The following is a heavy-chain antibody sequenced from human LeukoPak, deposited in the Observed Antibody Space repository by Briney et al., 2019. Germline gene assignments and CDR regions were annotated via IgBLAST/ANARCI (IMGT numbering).Heavy chain of an antibody. CDR3: VKDRSGYDYFDF. CDR2: ISSNGGST. J-gene: IGHJ4*02. CDR1: GFTFSRYD. Sequence: GGSLRLSCSASGFTFSRYDMHWVRQAPGKGLEYVSAISSNGGSTYYADSVKGRFTISRDNSKNTLYLQMSSLRAEDTAVYYGVKDRSGYDYFDFWGQGTLVTVSS. V-gene: IGHV3-64D*09. D-gene: IGHD5-12*01.